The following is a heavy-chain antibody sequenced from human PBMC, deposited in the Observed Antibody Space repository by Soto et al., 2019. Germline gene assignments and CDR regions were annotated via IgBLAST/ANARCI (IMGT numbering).Heavy chain of an antibody. D-gene: IGHD3-10*01. CDR1: GFTFSSYA. V-gene: IGHV3-30-3*01. CDR3: AKVGVTMVRGVSVEEYYFDY. J-gene: IGHJ4*02. CDR2: ISYDGSNK. Sequence: GGSLRLSCAASGFTFSSYAMHWVRQAPGKGLEWVAVISYDGSNKYYADSVKGRFTISRDNSKNTLYLQMNSLRAEDTAVYYCAKVGVTMVRGVSVEEYYFDYWGQGTLVTVSS.